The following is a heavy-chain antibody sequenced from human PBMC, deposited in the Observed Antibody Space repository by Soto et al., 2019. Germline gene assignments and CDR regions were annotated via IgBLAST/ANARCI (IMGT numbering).Heavy chain of an antibody. CDR1: GDSVSSNGAA. J-gene: IGHJ4*02. CDR3: AREPRYSNYLDY. V-gene: IGHV6-1*01. D-gene: IGHD4-4*01. Sequence: SQTLSLTCAISGDSVSSNGAAWNWIRQSPSRGLEWLGRTYYRSKWYNDYAVSVKSRITINPDTSKNPFSLQLNSGTPEDTAVYYCAREPRYSNYLDYWGQGTLVTVSS. CDR2: TYYRSKWYN.